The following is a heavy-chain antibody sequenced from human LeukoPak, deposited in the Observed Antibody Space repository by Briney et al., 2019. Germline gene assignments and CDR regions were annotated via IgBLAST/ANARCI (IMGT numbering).Heavy chain of an antibody. D-gene: IGHD2-2*02. J-gene: IGHJ4*02. CDR1: GFTFSSYE. Sequence: GGSLRLSCAASGFTFSSYEMNWVRQAPGKGLDWVSYISSSGTTIYYADSVKGRFTISRDNAKNSLYLQMNSLRAKDTAVYYCARGGIPPPYWGQGTLLPVSS. CDR3: ARGGIPPPY. CDR2: ISSSGTTI. V-gene: IGHV3-48*03.